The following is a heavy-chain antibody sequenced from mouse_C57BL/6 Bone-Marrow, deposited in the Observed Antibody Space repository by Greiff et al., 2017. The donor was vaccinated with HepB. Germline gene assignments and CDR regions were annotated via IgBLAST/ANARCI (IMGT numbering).Heavy chain of an antibody. CDR1: GYAFSSSW. J-gene: IGHJ3*01. V-gene: IGHV1-82*01. CDR3: ARVTTVVD. D-gene: IGHD1-1*01. Sequence: QVQLKESGPELVKPGASVKISCKASGYAFSSSWMNWVKQRPGKGLEWIGRIYPGDGDTNYNGKFKGKATLTADKSSSTAYMQLSSLTSEDSAVYFCARVTTVVDWGQGTLVTVSA. CDR2: IYPGDGDT.